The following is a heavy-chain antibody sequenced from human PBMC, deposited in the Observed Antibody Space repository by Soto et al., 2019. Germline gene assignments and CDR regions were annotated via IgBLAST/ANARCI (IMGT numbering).Heavy chain of an antibody. CDR3: ARVGDFWSGYYNLWFDP. Sequence: ASVKVSCKASGYTFTSYGISWVRQAPGQGLEWMGWISAYNGNTNYAQKLQGRVTMTTDTSTSTAYMELRSLRSDDTAVYYCARVGDFWSGYYNLWFDPWGQGTLVTVSS. V-gene: IGHV1-18*01. CDR2: ISAYNGNT. J-gene: IGHJ5*02. CDR1: GYTFTSYG. D-gene: IGHD3-3*01.